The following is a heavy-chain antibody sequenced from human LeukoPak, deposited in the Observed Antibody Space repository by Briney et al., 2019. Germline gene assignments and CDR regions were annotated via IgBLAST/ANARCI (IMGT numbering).Heavy chain of an antibody. CDR2: IYYSGST. D-gene: IGHD6-13*01. CDR3: ARDQGSSSWYSANWFDP. J-gene: IGHJ5*02. V-gene: IGHV4-59*01. Sequence: SETLSLTCTVSGGSISSYYWSWIRQPPGKGLEWIGYIYYSGSTNYNPSLKSRVTISVDTSKNQFSLKLSSVTAADTAVYYCARDQGSSSWYSANWFDPWGQGTLVIVSS. CDR1: GGSISSYY.